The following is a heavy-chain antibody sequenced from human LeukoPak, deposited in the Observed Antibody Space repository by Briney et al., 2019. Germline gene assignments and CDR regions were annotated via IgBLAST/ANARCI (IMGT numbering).Heavy chain of an antibody. CDR2: ISSSSSYI. D-gene: IGHD5-24*01. J-gene: IGHJ4*02. CDR1: GLTFSSYS. CDR3: ARENVEMATNN. V-gene: IGHV3-21*01. Sequence: PGGSLRLSGAASGLTFSSYSMNWVRQAPGKGLDWVSSISSSSSYIYYADSVKGRFTISRDNAKNSLYLQMNSLRAEDTAVYYCARENVEMATNNWGQGTLVTVSS.